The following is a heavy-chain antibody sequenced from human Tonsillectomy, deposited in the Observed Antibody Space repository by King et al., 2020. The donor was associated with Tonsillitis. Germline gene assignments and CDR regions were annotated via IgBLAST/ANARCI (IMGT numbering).Heavy chain of an antibody. J-gene: IGHJ4*02. Sequence: QLVQSGGGLVQPGGSLRLSCAASGFTFSRSWMSWVRQAPGKGLEWVANIKQDGSEKYYVDSVKGRFTISRDNAKNSLYLQMNSLRAEDTAVYYCAREQTSYFYVSTGYFDYWGQGTLVTVSS. V-gene: IGHV3-7*01. CDR1: GFTFSRSW. CDR2: IKQDGSEK. CDR3: AREQTSYFYVSTGYFDY. D-gene: IGHD3-22*01.